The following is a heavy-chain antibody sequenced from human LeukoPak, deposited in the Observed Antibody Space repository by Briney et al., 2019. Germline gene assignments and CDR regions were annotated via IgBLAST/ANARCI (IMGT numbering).Heavy chain of an antibody. D-gene: IGHD3-22*01. J-gene: IGHJ4*02. CDR3: ARRGYDSSGYYQDY. Sequence: SETLSLTCTVSGGSISSYYCSWIRQPPGKGLGWIGYIYYSGSTNYNPSLKSRVTISVDTSKNQFSLNLTSVTAADTAVYYCARRGYDSSGYYQDYWGQGTLVTVSA. CDR1: GGSISSYY. CDR2: IYYSGST. V-gene: IGHV4-59*01.